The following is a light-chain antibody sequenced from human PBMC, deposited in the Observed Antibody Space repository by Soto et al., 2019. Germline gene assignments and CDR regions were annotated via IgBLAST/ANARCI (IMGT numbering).Light chain of an antibody. CDR1: QDISSH. CDR3: QQVKTYPLT. Sequence: DIPLTQSQSFLSASVGDRVTITCRASQDISSHLAWYQQKPGKAPKLLIYAASTLQSGVPSGFGGSGSGTEFTLTITSLQPEDFATYYCQQVKTYPLTFGGGTKVEIK. V-gene: IGKV1-9*01. J-gene: IGKJ4*01. CDR2: AAS.